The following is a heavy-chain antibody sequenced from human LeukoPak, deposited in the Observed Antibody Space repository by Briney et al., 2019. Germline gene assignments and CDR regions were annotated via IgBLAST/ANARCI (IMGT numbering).Heavy chain of an antibody. Sequence: PSETLSLTCAVYRGSFSGYYWSWIRQPPGKGLEWIGEIHHSGSTNYNPSLKSRVTISVDTSKNQFSLKLSSVTAADTAVYYCARVVRYSYGEPTTGYGMDVWGQGTTVTVS. J-gene: IGHJ6*02. CDR1: RGSFSGYY. CDR2: IHHSGST. D-gene: IGHD5-18*01. CDR3: ARVVRYSYGEPTTGYGMDV. V-gene: IGHV4-34*01.